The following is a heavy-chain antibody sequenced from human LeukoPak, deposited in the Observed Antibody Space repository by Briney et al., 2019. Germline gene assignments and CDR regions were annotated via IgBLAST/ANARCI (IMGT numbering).Heavy chain of an antibody. Sequence: GGSLRLSCAASGFTFSSYAMTWVRQAPGKGLEWVSGISGSGTNIYYADSVKGRFTISRENAKNSLYLQMNSLRAGDTAVYYCVRAGTYYYGSGAFDSWGQGTLVTVSS. CDR1: GFTFSSYA. CDR3: VRAGTYYYGSGAFDS. D-gene: IGHD3-10*01. CDR2: ISGSGTNI. J-gene: IGHJ4*02. V-gene: IGHV3-23*01.